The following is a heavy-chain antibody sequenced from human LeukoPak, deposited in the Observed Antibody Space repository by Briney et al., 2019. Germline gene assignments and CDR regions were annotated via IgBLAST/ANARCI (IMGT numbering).Heavy chain of an antibody. CDR3: AKDWSGNYNWFDP. D-gene: IGHD3-3*01. Sequence: PGGSLRLSCATSGFAFRSYGIRWVRQTPAKGLEWVAYIPYEGSKKYYADSVRGRFTISRDNSKNTAYLQMNSLRNDDTAMYYCAKDWSGNYNWFDPWGQGTLVTVSS. V-gene: IGHV3-30*02. J-gene: IGHJ5*02. CDR1: GFAFRSYG. CDR2: IPYEGSKK.